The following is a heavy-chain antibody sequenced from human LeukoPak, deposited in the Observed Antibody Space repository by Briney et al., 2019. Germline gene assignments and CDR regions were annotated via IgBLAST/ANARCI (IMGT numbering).Heavy chain of an antibody. D-gene: IGHD6-13*01. CDR3: ARGTAARFDY. Sequence: GGSLRLSCAASGFTFTNYAMSWVRQTPGKGLEWVAATVGSRPDTYHADSVKGRFTISRDNAKNSLYLQMNSLRAEDTAVYYCARGTAARFDYWGQGTLVTVSS. V-gene: IGHV3-23*01. CDR1: GFTFTNYA. CDR2: TVGSRPDT. J-gene: IGHJ4*02.